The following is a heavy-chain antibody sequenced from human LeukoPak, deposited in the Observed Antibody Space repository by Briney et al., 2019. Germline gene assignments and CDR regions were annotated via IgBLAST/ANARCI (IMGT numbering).Heavy chain of an antibody. CDR1: GGSISSYY. CDR2: IYTSGST. J-gene: IGHJ3*02. D-gene: IGHD2-15*01. Sequence: SETLSLTCTVSGGSISSYYWSWIRQPAGKGLDLIGRIYTSGSTNYNPSLKSRVTMSVDTSKNKFSLKLSSVTAADTAVYYCASVDIGGTSFDIWGQGTMVTVSS. V-gene: IGHV4-4*07. CDR3: ASVDIGGTSFDI.